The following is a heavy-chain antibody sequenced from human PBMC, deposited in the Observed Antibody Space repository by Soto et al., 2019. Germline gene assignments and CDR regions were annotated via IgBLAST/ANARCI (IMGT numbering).Heavy chain of an antibody. Sequence: EVQLLESGGGLVQPGRSLRLSCAASGFTFSNYAMSWVRQAPGQGLDWVSAISGRGGTTYYADSVKGRFTISRDNSKNTLFLQMNSLRAEYAAVYYCAIFFVDTVSNSRWPWSFHYWGQGTLVTVSS. CDR1: GFTFSNYA. J-gene: IGHJ4*02. CDR2: ISGRGGTT. D-gene: IGHD6-13*01. V-gene: IGHV3-23*01. CDR3: AIFFVDTVSNSRWPWSFHY.